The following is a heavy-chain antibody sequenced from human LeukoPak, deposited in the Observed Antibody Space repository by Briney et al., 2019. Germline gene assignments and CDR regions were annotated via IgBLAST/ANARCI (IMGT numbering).Heavy chain of an antibody. CDR3: AGSGIAAAGTKY. CDR2: IYYSGST. D-gene: IGHD6-13*01. J-gene: IGHJ4*02. Sequence: PSETLSLTCTVSGGSISSYYWSWIRQPPGKGLEWIGYIYYSGSTNYNPSLKSRVTISVDTSKNQFSLKLSSVTAADTAVYYCAGSGIAAAGTKYWGQGTLVTVSS. CDR1: GGSISSYY. V-gene: IGHV4-59*08.